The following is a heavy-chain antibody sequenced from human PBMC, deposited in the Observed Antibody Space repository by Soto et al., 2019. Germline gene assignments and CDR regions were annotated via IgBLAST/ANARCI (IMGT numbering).Heavy chain of an antibody. CDR3: ASGGIAVH. J-gene: IGHJ4*02. V-gene: IGHV4-59*08. CDR2: IYYSGST. D-gene: IGHD6-19*01. Sequence: SETLSLTCTVSGGSISSYYLSWIRQPPGKGLEWIGYIYYSGSTNYNPSLKSRVTISRDNAKNTLYLQMNSLRADDTAVYYCASGGIAVHWGQGTLVTVSS. CDR1: GGSISSYY.